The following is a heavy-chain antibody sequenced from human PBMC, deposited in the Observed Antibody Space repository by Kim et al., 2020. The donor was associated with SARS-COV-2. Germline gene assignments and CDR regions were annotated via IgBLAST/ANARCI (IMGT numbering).Heavy chain of an antibody. D-gene: IGHD1-26*01. CDR2: IIPIFGTA. V-gene: IGHV1-69*13. J-gene: IGHJ4*02. Sequence: SVKVSCKASGGTFSSYAISWVRQAPGQGLEWMGGIIPIFGTANYAQKFQGRVTITADESTSTAYMELSSLRSEDTAVYYCAREGYEGSYLAAHNFDYWGQGTLVTVSS. CDR1: GGTFSSYA. CDR3: AREGYEGSYLAAHNFDY.